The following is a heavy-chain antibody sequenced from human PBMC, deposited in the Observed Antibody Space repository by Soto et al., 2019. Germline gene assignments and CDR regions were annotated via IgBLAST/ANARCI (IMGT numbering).Heavy chain of an antibody. CDR2: IIPILGIA. V-gene: IGHV1-69*02. D-gene: IGHD2-15*01. CDR1: GGTFSSYT. Sequence: QVQLVQSGAEVKKPGSSVKVSCKASGGTFSSYTISWVRQAPGQGLEWMGRIIPILGIANYAQKFQGRVTITADKSTSTAYVELSSLRSEDTAVYYCASNGGCSGGSCLTYYYYGMDVWGQGTTVTVSS. CDR3: ASNGGCSGGSCLTYYYYGMDV. J-gene: IGHJ6*02.